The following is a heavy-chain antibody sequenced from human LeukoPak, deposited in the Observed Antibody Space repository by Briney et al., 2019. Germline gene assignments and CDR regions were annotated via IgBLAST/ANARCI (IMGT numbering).Heavy chain of an antibody. CDR2: IRYDGSNK. V-gene: IGHV3-30*02. D-gene: IGHD5-18*01. CDR1: GFTFSSYG. CDR3: AKDSQYSYGFTYFDY. J-gene: IGHJ4*02. Sequence: GGSLRLSCAASGFTFSSYGMHWVRQAPGKGLEWVAFIRYDGSNKYYADSVKGRFTISRDNSKNTLYLQMNGLRAEDTAVYYCAKDSQYSYGFTYFDYWGQGTLVTVSS.